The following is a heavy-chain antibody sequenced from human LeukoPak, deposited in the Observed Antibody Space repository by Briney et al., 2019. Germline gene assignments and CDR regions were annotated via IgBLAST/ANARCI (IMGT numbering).Heavy chain of an antibody. CDR1: GYTFTGYY. J-gene: IGHJ4*02. D-gene: IGHD4-17*01. V-gene: IGHV1-2*04. Sequence: ASVKVSCKASGYTFTGYYMHWVRQAPGQGLEWMGWINPNSGGTNYAQKFQGWVTMTRDTSISTAYMELSRLRSDDTAVYYCTRSGGYYGDHFDYWGQGTLVTVSS. CDR3: TRSGGYYGDHFDY. CDR2: INPNSGGT.